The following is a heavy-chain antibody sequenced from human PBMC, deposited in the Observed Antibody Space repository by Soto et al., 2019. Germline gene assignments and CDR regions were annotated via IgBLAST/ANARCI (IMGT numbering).Heavy chain of an antibody. J-gene: IGHJ6*02. D-gene: IGHD2-2*01. CDR2: IKGDGSER. Sequence: EVQLVESGGGLVQPGGSLRLSCAASGFTFSSYWMSWVRQAPGKGLVWVANIKGDGSERHYVDSVKGRFIISRDNTQNTLFLQMLSLTVAATAVYYCARDGCTSASCDVYGMDVWGQGTTVTVSS. V-gene: IGHV3-7*03. CDR1: GFTFSSYW. CDR3: ARDGCTSASCDVYGMDV.